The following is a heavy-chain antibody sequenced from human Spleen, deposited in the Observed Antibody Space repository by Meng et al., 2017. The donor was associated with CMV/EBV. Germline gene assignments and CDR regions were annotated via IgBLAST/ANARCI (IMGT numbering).Heavy chain of an antibody. CDR2: IYTSGST. CDR3: ARGPSVVVPAAHFDY. Sequence: QVQLQDPGPGLVKPSEPLSLTFTVSGGSISSYYWSWIRQPAGKGLEWIGRIYTSGSTNYNPSLKSRVTMSVDTSKNQFSLKLSSVTAADTAVYYCARGPSVVVPAAHFDYWGQGTLVTVSS. V-gene: IGHV4-4*07. CDR1: GGSISSYY. J-gene: IGHJ4*02. D-gene: IGHD2-2*01.